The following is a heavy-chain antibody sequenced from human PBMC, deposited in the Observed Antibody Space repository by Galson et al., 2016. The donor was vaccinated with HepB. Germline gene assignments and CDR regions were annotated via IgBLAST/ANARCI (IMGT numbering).Heavy chain of an antibody. J-gene: IGHJ4*02. CDR2: INYSGGT. CDR3: AMRFGWGRGLDY. D-gene: IGHD3-10*01. V-gene: IGHV4-34*01. Sequence: SETLSLTCGVSGGSFSGYLRTWIRQAPGKGLEWIGEINYSGGTNYNPSLTNRLRMSVDTSKNEFSLNLNSVTAADTGVYFCAMRFGWGRGLDYWGQGSLVTVSS. CDR1: GGSFSGYL.